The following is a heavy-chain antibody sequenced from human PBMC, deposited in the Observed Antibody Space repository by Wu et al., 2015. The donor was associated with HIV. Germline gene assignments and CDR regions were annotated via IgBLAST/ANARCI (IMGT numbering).Heavy chain of an antibody. J-gene: IGHJ6*02. V-gene: IGHV1-8*01. CDR2: MNPNSGST. D-gene: IGHD1-14*01. CDR1: GYIFNSYD. CDR3: ARTRNYYFGMDV. Sequence: QVQLVQSGAEVKKPGASVRVSCKASGYIFNSYDINWVRQTPGQGLEWMGWMNPNSGSTGYAQKFQGRVTMTRDTSISTAYMILSGLTSEDTAVYYCARTRNYYFGMDVWGQGDHGHRLV.